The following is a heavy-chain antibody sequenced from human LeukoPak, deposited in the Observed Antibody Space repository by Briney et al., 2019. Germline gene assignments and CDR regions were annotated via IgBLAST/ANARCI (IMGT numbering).Heavy chain of an antibody. Sequence: ASVKVSCKVSGYTLTELSMHWVRQAPGKGLEWMGGFDPEDGETIYAQKFQGRVTMTEDTSTDTAYMELSSLRSEDTAVYYCATGGYSYGQDIYWGQGTLVTVSS. CDR2: FDPEDGET. CDR1: GYTLTELS. V-gene: IGHV1-24*01. D-gene: IGHD5-18*01. J-gene: IGHJ4*02. CDR3: ATGGYSYGQDIY.